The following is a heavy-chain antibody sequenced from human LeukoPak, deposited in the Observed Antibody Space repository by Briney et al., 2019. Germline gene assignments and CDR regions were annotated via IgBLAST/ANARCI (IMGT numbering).Heavy chain of an antibody. J-gene: IGHJ4*02. CDR3: GRDLSGWYGPDY. D-gene: IGHD6-19*01. CDR2: INWSGGNT. V-gene: IGHV3-20*04. CDR1: GFTFDDYG. Sequence: PGGSLRLSCAASGFTFDDYGMSWVRQAPGKGLEWVSGINWSGGNTGYSDSVKGRFTISRDNAKNSLYLQMDSLRAEDTALYYCGRDLSGWYGPDYWGQGTLVTVSS.